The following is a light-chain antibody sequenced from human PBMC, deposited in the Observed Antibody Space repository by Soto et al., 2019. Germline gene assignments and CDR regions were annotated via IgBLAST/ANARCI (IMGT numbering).Light chain of an antibody. CDR3: SSYAGSNNFEV. J-gene: IGLJ1*01. CDR2: EVI. V-gene: IGLV2-8*01. Sequence: QSVLTQPPSASGSPGQSVTISCTGTSSDVGGYNYVSWYQQYPGKAPKLMIYEVIKRPAGVPDRFSGSKSGNTASLTVSGLQAEDEDDYYCSSYAGSNNFEVFGTGTKLTVL. CDR1: SSDVGGYNY.